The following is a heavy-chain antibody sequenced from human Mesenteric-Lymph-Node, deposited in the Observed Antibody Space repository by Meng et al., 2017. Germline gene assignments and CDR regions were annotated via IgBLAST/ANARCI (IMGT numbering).Heavy chain of an antibody. Sequence: SETLSLTCTVSGGSISSYYWSWIRQPPGKGLEWIGYIYYSGSTNYNPSPKSRVTISVDTSKNQFSLKLSSVTAADTAVYYCARGPQQWLVSPYYFDYWGQGTLVTVSS. D-gene: IGHD6-19*01. CDR2: IYYSGST. J-gene: IGHJ4*02. V-gene: IGHV4-59*01. CDR1: GGSISSYY. CDR3: ARGPQQWLVSPYYFDY.